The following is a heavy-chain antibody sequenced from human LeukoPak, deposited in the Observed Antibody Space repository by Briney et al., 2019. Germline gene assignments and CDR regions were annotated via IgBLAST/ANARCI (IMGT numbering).Heavy chain of an antibody. Sequence: SETLSLTCTVSGGSISSYYWSWIRQPPGKGLEWIGYIYHSGSTHYNPSLKSRVTISVDRSKNQFSLKLSSVTAADTAVYYCARDGGGDWIFDYWGQGTLVTVSP. CDR3: ARDGGGDWIFDY. CDR1: GGSISSYY. D-gene: IGHD2-21*02. J-gene: IGHJ4*02. V-gene: IGHV4-59*12. CDR2: IYHSGST.